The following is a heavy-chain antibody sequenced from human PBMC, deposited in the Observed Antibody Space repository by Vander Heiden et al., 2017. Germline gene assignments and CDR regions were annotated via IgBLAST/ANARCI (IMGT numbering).Heavy chain of an antibody. V-gene: IGHV1-2*02. CDR2: INPNSGGT. J-gene: IGHJ4*02. D-gene: IGHD6-19*01. CDR1: GYTFTGYY. Sequence: QVQLVQSGAEVMKPGASVTVSCKASGYTFTGYYTHWVRQAPGQGLEWMGWINPNSGGTNYAQKFQGRVTMTRDTSISTAYMELSRLRSDDTAVYYCARDASSGWYTNYWGQGTLVTVSS. CDR3: ARDASSGWYTNY.